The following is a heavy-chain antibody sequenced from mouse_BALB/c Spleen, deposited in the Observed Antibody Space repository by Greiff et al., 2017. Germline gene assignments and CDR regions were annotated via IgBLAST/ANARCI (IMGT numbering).Heavy chain of an antibody. J-gene: IGHJ1*01. CDR1: GYSFTSYW. D-gene: IGHD2-10*02. Sequence: DVKLQESGTVLARPGASVKMSCKASGYSFTSYWMHWVKQRPGQGLEWIGALYPGNSATSYNQKFKGKAKLTAVTSASTAYMELSSLTNDDSAVYYCTRWGYGRYFDVWGAGTTVTVSS. V-gene: IGHV1-5*01. CDR3: TRWGYGRYFDV. CDR2: LYPGNSAT.